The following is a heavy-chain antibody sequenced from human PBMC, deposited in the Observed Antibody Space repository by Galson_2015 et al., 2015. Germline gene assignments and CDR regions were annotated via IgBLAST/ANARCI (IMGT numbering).Heavy chain of an antibody. CDR1: GYTFTSYG. CDR3: ARLAYCSGGSCSYHGMDV. CDR2: ISVYNGNT. D-gene: IGHD2-15*01. J-gene: IGHJ6*02. V-gene: IGHV1-18*01. Sequence: SVKVSCKASGYTFTSYGISWVRQAPGQGLEWMGWISVYNGNTNSAQKLQGRVTMTTDTFTSTAYMELRSLRSDDTAVYYCARLAYCSGGSCSYHGMDVWGQGTTVTVSS.